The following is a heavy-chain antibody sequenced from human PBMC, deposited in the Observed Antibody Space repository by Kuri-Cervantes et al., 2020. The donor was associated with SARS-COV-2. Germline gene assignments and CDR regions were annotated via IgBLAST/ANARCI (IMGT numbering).Heavy chain of an antibody. CDR1: GGSISSSSYY. V-gene: IGHV4-39*01. Sequence: GSLRLSCTVSGGSISSSSYYWGWIRQPPGKGLEWIGSIYYSGCTYYNPSLKSRVTISVDTSKNQFSLKLSSVTAADTAVYYCATHNRIAVAGDVWFDPWGQGTLVTVSS. D-gene: IGHD6-19*01. J-gene: IGHJ5*02. CDR3: ATHNRIAVAGDVWFDP. CDR2: IYYSGCT.